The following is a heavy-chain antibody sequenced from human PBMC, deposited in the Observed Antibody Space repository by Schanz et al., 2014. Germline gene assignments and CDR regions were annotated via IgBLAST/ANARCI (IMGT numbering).Heavy chain of an antibody. V-gene: IGHV1-69*02. CDR3: TRGGYSYALSAFDI. CDR2: VIPILGVT. J-gene: IGHJ3*02. Sequence: QVQLVQSEAEVKKPGSSVKVSCKASGGTFSRLTFSWVRQAPGQGLEWMGRVIPILGVTHYAQKFQGRVTMTRNTSISTAYMELRSLRSDDTALYYCTRGGYSYALSAFDIWGQGTMVTVSS. D-gene: IGHD5-18*01. CDR1: GGTFSRLT.